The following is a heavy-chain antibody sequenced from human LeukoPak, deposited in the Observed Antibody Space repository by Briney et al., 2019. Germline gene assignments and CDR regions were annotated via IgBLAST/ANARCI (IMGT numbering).Heavy chain of an antibody. CDR2: ISGSGGST. V-gene: IGHV3-23*01. Sequence: PGGSLRLSCAASGFTFSSYAMSWVRQAPGKGLEWVSAISGSGGSTYYADSVKGRFTISRDNSKNTLYLQMNSLRAEDTAVYYCANPLSMVRGVSTDYFDYGGQGTLVTVSS. CDR1: GFTFSSYA. D-gene: IGHD3-10*01. CDR3: ANPLSMVRGVSTDYFDY. J-gene: IGHJ4*02.